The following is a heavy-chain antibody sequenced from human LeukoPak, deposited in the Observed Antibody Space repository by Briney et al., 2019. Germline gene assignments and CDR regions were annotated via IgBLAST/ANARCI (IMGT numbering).Heavy chain of an antibody. CDR2: IYHSGST. CDR1: GYSISSGYY. CDR3: ARSSSWDY. J-gene: IGHJ4*02. D-gene: IGHD6-13*01. Sequence: SETLSLTCTVSGYSISSGYYWGWIRQPPGKGLEWIGSIYHSGSTYYNPSLKSRVTISVDTSKNQFSVKLSSVTAADTAVYYCARSSSWDYWGQGTLVTVSS. V-gene: IGHV4-38-2*02.